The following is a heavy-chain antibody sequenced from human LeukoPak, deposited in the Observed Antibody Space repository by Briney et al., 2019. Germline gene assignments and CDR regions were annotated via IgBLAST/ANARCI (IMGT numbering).Heavy chain of an antibody. Sequence: ESGGSLRLSCAASGFTFSTYWMSWVRQAPGKGLECVANIKEDGSEKYYVDSVKGRFTISRDNAKNSLYLQMSSLRAEDTAIYYCASPGLHCSGGGCYLGYFQRWGQGTLVTVSS. CDR1: GFTFSTYW. CDR3: ASPGLHCSGGGCYLGYFQR. V-gene: IGHV3-7*01. D-gene: IGHD2-15*01. CDR2: IKEDGSEK. J-gene: IGHJ1*01.